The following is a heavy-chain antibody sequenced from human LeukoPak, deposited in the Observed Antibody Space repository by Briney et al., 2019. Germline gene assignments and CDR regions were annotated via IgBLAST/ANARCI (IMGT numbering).Heavy chain of an antibody. Sequence: GGSLRLSCSASGFTFSSYAMHWVRQAPGKGLEYVLAISSNGGSTYYADSVKGRFTISRDNNKNSLYLQMNSLRTEDTAFYYCAKDIGERGYKDFWGQGTLVTVSS. V-gene: IGHV3-64*04. D-gene: IGHD5-18*01. J-gene: IGHJ4*02. CDR1: GFTFSSYA. CDR3: AKDIGERGYKDF. CDR2: ISSNGGST.